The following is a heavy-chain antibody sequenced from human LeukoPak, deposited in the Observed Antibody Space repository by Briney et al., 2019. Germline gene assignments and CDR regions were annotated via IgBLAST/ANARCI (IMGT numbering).Heavy chain of an antibody. D-gene: IGHD6-13*01. CDR2: INPNSGGT. CDR3: AKGARGQQHNFDY. CDR1: GYTFTGYY. Sequence: ASVKVSCKASGYTFTGYYMHWVRQAPGQGLEWMGWINPNSGGTNYAQKLQGRVTMTTDTSTSTAYMELRSLRSDDTAVYYCAKGARGQQHNFDYWGQGTLVTVSS. V-gene: IGHV1-2*02. J-gene: IGHJ4*02.